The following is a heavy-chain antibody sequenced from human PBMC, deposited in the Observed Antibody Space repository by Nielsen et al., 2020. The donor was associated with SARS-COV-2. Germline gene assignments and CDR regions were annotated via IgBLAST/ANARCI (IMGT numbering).Heavy chain of an antibody. J-gene: IGHJ5*02. CDR2: ITNDERGT. CDR1: GFTFSSYA. CDR3: ARLNSAYAA. D-gene: IGHD5-12*01. V-gene: IGHV3-74*01. Sequence: GESLKISCAASGFTFSSYAMHWVRQAPGKGLVWVSRITNDERGTTYADSVKGRFTISRDNAKNTLYLQMNSLRAEDTAVYYCARLNSAYAAWGQGTLVTVSS.